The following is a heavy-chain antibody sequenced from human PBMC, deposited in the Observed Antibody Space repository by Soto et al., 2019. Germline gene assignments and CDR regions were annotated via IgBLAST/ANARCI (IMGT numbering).Heavy chain of an antibody. D-gene: IGHD5-18*01. V-gene: IGHV1-46*01. CDR3: VGGGYSYGLDY. Sequence: ASVKVSCKASGYTFTSYYMHWVRQAPGQGLEWMGIINPSGGSTSYAQKFQGRVTMTRDTSTSTDYMELSSLRSEDTAVYYCVGGGYSYGLDYWGQGTLVTVSS. J-gene: IGHJ4*02. CDR2: INPSGGST. CDR1: GYTFTSYY.